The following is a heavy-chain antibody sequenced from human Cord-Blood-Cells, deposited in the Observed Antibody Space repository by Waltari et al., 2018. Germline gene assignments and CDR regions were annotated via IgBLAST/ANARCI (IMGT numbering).Heavy chain of an antibody. CDR2: IYYSGST. CDR1: GGSISSSSYY. V-gene: IGHV4-39*01. J-gene: IGHJ4*02. Sequence: QLQLQESGPGLVKPSETLSLTCTVSGGSISSSSYYWGWIRQPPGKGLGWIGSIYYSGSTYYNPSLKSRVTISVDTSKNQFSLKLSSVTAADTAVYYCARRQKSIAADYFDYWGQGTLVTVSS. CDR3: ARRQKSIAADYFDY. D-gene: IGHD6-6*01.